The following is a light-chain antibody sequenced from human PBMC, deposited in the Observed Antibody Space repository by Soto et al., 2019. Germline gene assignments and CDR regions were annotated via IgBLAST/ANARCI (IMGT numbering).Light chain of an antibody. J-gene: IGLJ2*01. Sequence: QSALTQPASVSGSPGQSITISCTGTSRDIGGYNFVSWYQQHPGKAPKLIIYDVTNRPSGVSNRFSGSKSGNTASLTVSGLQAEDEADYYCSSYAGSNNLVFGGGTKLTVL. V-gene: IGLV2-14*03. CDR2: DVT. CDR1: SRDIGGYNF. CDR3: SSYAGSNNLV.